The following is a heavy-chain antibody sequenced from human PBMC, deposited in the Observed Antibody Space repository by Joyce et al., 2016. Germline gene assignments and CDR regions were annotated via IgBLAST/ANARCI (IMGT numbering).Heavy chain of an antibody. CDR1: GYRFDIFG. CDR3: ARGGQSVATPISDY. D-gene: IGHD5-24*01. J-gene: IGHJ4*02. Sequence: QVQLVQSGAEVTKPGAPVRVSCKASGYRFDIFGINWVRQAPGQGLEWIGWISPFNGKTKYAREFQDRVAMTTDRSTTTAYLELRSPKSDDTALYYCARGGQSVATPISDYWGQGTLVTVSS. V-gene: IGHV1-18*01. CDR2: ISPFNGKT.